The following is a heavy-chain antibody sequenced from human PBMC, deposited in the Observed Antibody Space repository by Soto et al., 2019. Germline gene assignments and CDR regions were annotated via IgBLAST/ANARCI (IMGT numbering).Heavy chain of an antibody. V-gene: IGHV3-33*01. J-gene: IGHJ4*02. CDR2: IWYDGSNK. CDR3: ARGKADIVVVPAAIITSPFNY. Sequence: PGGSLRLSCAASGFTFISYGMHWVRLAPGKGLEWVAVIWYDGSNKYYADSVKGRFTISRDNSKNTLYLQMNSLRAEDTAVYYCARGKADIVVVPAAIITSPFNYWGQGTLVTVSS. CDR1: GFTFISYG. D-gene: IGHD2-2*02.